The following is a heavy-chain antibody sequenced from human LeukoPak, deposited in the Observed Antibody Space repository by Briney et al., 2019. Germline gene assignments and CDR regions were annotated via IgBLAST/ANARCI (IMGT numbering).Heavy chain of an antibody. V-gene: IGHV4-34*01. Sequence: SETLSLTCADYGGSFSGYYWSWIRQPPGKGLEWIGEINHSGSTNYNPSLKSRVTISVDTSKNQFSLKLSSVTAADTAVYYCARNAPYSSGWYSHNWFDPWGQGTLVTVSS. D-gene: IGHD6-19*01. J-gene: IGHJ5*02. CDR2: INHSGST. CDR1: GGSFSGYY. CDR3: ARNAPYSSGWYSHNWFDP.